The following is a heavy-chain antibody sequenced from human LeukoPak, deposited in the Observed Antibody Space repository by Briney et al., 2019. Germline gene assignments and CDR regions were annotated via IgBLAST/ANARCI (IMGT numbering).Heavy chain of an antibody. J-gene: IGHJ4*02. CDR1: GFTFNDYA. D-gene: IGHD3-10*01. CDR2: ISWNSDSI. Sequence: HPGRSLRLSCAASGFTFNDYAMHWVRQAPGKGLEWVSGISWNSDSIGYADSVKGRFTISRDNAKNSLYLQMNSLRAEDTALYYCARGKLWDFDYWGQGTLVTVSS. V-gene: IGHV3-9*01. CDR3: ARGKLWDFDY.